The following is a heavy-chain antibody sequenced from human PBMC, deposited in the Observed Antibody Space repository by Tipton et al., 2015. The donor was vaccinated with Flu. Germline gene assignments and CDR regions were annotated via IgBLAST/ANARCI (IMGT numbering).Heavy chain of an antibody. D-gene: IGHD1-26*01. J-gene: IGHJ4*02. CDR1: GGSISSSSYY. Sequence: TLSLTCTVSGGSISSSSYYWGWIRQPPGKGLEWIGSIYYSGSTYYNPSLKSRVTISVDTSKNQFSLKLSSVTAADTAVYYCARGGREPLPFDYWGQGTLVTVSS. CDR2: IYYSGST. V-gene: IGHV4-39*07. CDR3: ARGGREPLPFDY.